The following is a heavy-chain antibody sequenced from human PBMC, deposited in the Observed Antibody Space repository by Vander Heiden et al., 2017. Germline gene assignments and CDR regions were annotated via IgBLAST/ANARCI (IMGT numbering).Heavy chain of an antibody. J-gene: IGHJ2*01. CDR2: ISGSGGST. CDR3: AKASMVRGVIRWYFDL. CDR1: GFTFSSYA. Sequence: EVHLLESGGGLVQPGGSLRLSCAASGFTFSSYAMSWFRQAPGKGLEWVSAISGSGGSTYYADSVKGRFTISRDNSKNTLYLQMNSLRAEDTAVYYCAKASMVRGVIRWYFDLWGRGTLVTVSS. V-gene: IGHV3-23*01. D-gene: IGHD3-10*01.